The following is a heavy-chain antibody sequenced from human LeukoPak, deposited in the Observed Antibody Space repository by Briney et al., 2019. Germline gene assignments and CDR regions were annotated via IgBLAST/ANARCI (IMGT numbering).Heavy chain of an antibody. J-gene: IGHJ4*02. CDR2: ISSSGSTI. Sequence: GRSLRPSCAASGFTLSSYEMNWVRQAPGKGLEWVSYISSSGSTIYYADSVKGRFTISRDNAKNSLYLQMNSLRAEDTAVYYCARLSDYDPDYWGQGTLVTVSS. CDR3: ARLSDYDPDY. CDR1: GFTLSSYE. V-gene: IGHV3-48*03. D-gene: IGHD4/OR15-4a*01.